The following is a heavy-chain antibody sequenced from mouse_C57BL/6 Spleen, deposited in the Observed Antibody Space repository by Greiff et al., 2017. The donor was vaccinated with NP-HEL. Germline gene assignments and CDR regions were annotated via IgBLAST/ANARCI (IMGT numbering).Heavy chain of an antibody. CDR3: TRGTTGYFDY. V-gene: IGHV1-15*01. CDR2: IDPETGGT. CDR1: GYTFTDYE. D-gene: IGHD1-1*01. J-gene: IGHJ2*01. Sequence: VQLVESGAELVRPGASVTLSCKASGYTFTDYEMHWVKQTPVHGLEWIGAIDPETGGTAYNQKFKGKAILTADKSSSTTYMELRSLTSEDSAVYYCTRGTTGYFDYWGQGTTLTVSS.